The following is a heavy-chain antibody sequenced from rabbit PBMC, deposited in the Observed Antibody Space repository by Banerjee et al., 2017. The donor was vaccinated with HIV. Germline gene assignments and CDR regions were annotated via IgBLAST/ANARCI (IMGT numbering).Heavy chain of an antibody. CDR1: GFSFSSGYF. Sequence: QEQLVESGGDLVKPEGSLTLTCTASGFSFSSGYFMCWVRQAPGKGLEWIACIYAGVSGSTYYANWAKGRFTISKTSWTTVTLQMTSLTAADTATYFCARDLAGVIGWNFNLWGQGTLVTVS. J-gene: IGHJ4*01. V-gene: IGHV1S45*01. CDR2: IYAGVSGST. D-gene: IGHD4-1*01. CDR3: ARDLAGVIGWNFNL.